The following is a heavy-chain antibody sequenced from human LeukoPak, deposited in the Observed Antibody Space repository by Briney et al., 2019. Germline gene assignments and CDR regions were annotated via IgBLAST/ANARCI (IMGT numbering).Heavy chain of an antibody. V-gene: IGHV1-2*02. CDR2: INPNSGGT. CDR1: GYTFTGYY. CDR3: ARDFTVTFTYYYYGMDV. J-gene: IGHJ6*02. Sequence: ASVKVSCKASGYTFTGYYMHWVRQAPGQGLEWMGWINPNSGGTNYAQKVQGRVTMTRDTSISTAYMELSRLRSDDTAVYYCARDFTVTFTYYYYGMDVWGQGTTVTVSS. D-gene: IGHD4-17*01.